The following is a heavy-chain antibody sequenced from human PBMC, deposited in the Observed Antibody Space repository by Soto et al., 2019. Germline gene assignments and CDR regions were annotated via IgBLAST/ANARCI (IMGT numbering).Heavy chain of an antibody. Sequence: QVQLVESGGGLVKPGGSLRLSCEASGFAFNDYYMTWIRQAPGKGLEWVSYISAKSYHTTYADSVKGRFTISRDNAKNSPYLQMDSLRVEDTAIYYCARDREGYSGFDWDDYWGQGTLVTVSS. D-gene: IGHD5-12*01. CDR2: ISAKSYHT. V-gene: IGHV3-11*06. CDR1: GFAFNDYY. CDR3: ARDREGYSGFDWDDY. J-gene: IGHJ4*02.